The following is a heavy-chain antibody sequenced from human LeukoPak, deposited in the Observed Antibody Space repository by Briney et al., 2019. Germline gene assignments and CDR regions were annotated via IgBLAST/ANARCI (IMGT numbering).Heavy chain of an antibody. CDR3: VRGGIAAACLDY. D-gene: IGHD6-13*01. CDR1: GFTFNTSW. Sequence: PRGSLRLSCAASGFTFNTSWMHWVRHAPGKGLVWVSRINSDGSSTSYADSVKGRFTISRDNAKNSLYLQMNSLRAEDTAVYYCVRGGIAAACLDYWGQGTLVTVSS. V-gene: IGHV3-74*01. CDR2: INSDGSST. J-gene: IGHJ4*02.